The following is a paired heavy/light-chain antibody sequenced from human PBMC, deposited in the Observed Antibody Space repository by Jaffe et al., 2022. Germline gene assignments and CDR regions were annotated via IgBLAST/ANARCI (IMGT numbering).Heavy chain of an antibody. CDR3: VRGGTYSTGATEY. V-gene: IGHV3-74*01. CDR1: GFIFSSYW. Sequence: EVQLVESGGGLVQPGESLRVSCAASGFIFSSYWMHWVRQAPGKGLVWVSHVNGDGSTKRYADSVKGRFTISRDNAKNTLYLQMNSLRAEDTAVYYCVRGGTYSTGATEYWGQGTLVTVSS. J-gene: IGHJ4*02. CDR2: VNGDGSTK. D-gene: IGHD1-26*01.
Light chain of an antibody. Sequence: QSALTQPASVSGSPGQSITISCTGTSSDVGGYNYVSWYQHHPGKAPKLMIYEVSNRPSGVSNRFSGSKSGNTASLTISGLQAEDEADYFCSSYTSISTLVFGGGTKLTVL. CDR2: EVS. V-gene: IGLV2-14*01. CDR3: SSYTSISTLV. CDR1: SSDVGGYNY. J-gene: IGLJ2*01.